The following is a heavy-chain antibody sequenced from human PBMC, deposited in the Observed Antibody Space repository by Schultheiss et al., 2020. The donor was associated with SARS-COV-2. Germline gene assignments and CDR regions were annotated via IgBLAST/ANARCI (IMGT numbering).Heavy chain of an antibody. CDR3: ARDGLTVTTLIFDY. V-gene: IGHV3-48*04. Sequence: AGSLRLSCAASGFTFSSYSMNWVRQAPGKGLEWVSIIYSGGSTYYADSVKGRFTISRDNAKNSLYLQMNSLRAEDTAVYYCARDGLTVTTLIFDYWGQGTLVTVSS. CDR1: GFTFSSYS. J-gene: IGHJ4*02. CDR2: IYSGGST. D-gene: IGHD4-17*01.